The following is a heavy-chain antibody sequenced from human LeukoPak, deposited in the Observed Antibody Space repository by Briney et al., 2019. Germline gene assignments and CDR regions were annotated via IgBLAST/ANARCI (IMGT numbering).Heavy chain of an antibody. V-gene: IGHV3-13*05. CDR2: IGTAGDQ. Sequence: GGSLRLSCAASGFTFSRYDMHWLRQTTGKGLEWVSSIGTAGDQYYSASVKGRFTTSRENAKNSLYLQMSGLGGGDTAVYYCAGEKQGYFDLWGRGTLVTVSS. CDR3: AGEKQGYFDL. CDR1: GFTFSRYD. D-gene: IGHD6-13*01. J-gene: IGHJ2*01.